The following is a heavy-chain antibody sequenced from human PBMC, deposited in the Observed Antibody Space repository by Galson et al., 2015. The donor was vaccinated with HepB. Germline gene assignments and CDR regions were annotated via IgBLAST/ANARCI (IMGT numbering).Heavy chain of an antibody. Sequence: ETLSLTCTVSGGFISTYYWGWIRQPPGKTLEWIGYVHYTGTTNYGPSLKSRVTVSLDMSKNQFFLKLNSVTAADTAVYYCARERTYCSGGSCDFAFDYWGQGTLVTVSS. CDR3: ARERTYCSGGSCDFAFDY. D-gene: IGHD2-15*01. CDR1: GGFISTYY. V-gene: IGHV4-59*01. CDR2: VHYTGTT. J-gene: IGHJ4*02.